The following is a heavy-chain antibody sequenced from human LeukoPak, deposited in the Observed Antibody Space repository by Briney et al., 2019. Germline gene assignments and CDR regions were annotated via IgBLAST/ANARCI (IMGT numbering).Heavy chain of an antibody. V-gene: IGHV1-8*02. CDR3: ARGRAHIVVVPAAIE. D-gene: IGHD2-2*01. CDR2: MNPNSGNT. CDR1: GYTFTGYY. Sequence: GASVKVSCKASGYTFTGYYMHWVRQAPGQGLEWMGWMNPNSGNTGYAQKFQGRVTMTRNTSISTAYMELSSLRSEDTAVYYCARGRAHIVVVPAAIEWGQGTLVTVSS. J-gene: IGHJ4*02.